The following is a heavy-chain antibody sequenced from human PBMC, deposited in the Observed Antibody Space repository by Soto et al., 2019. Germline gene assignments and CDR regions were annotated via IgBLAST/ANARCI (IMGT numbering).Heavy chain of an antibody. CDR2: INWNSGNI. V-gene: IGHV3-9*01. CDR3: AKDMFPYASGVYMDV. J-gene: IGHJ6*03. D-gene: IGHD3-10*01. CDR1: GFTFGNHA. Sequence: EVQLVESGGGLVQPGRSRRISCAASGFTFGNHAMHWVRQAPGKGLEWVSCINWNSGNIGYVVSVQGRFTMSRDNHKNSLYLQMNSLRAEDTALYYCAKDMFPYASGVYMDVWGKVPTVTVSS.